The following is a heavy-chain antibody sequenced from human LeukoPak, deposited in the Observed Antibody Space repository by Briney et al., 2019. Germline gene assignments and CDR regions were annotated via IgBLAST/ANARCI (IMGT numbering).Heavy chain of an antibody. V-gene: IGHV1-2*02. D-gene: IGHD2-2*03. CDR2: MNPHSGET. J-gene: IGHJ1*01. CDR3: ARGMDAEAFQN. CDR1: GYRFTAYP. Sequence: GASVTVSCKTSGYRFTAYPLHWVRQAPGQGLEWLGWMNPHSGETNNAQTFQGRVTMTRDTSISVAYMQLSSLRSDDTAVYYCARGMDAEAFQNWGQGTLVTVSS.